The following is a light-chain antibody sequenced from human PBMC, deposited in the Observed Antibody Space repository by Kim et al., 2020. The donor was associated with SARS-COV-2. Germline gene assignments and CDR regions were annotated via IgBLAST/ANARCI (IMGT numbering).Light chain of an antibody. V-gene: IGKV1-27*01. Sequence: SSIGDRVTITCRASQDIANSLAWYQQKPGKVPQVLIYAASTLQSGVPSRFSGSGSGTEFTLTIGSLQTEDVATYYCQKYNSAPWTFGPGTKVDIK. J-gene: IGKJ1*01. CDR3: QKYNSAPWT. CDR1: QDIANS. CDR2: AAS.